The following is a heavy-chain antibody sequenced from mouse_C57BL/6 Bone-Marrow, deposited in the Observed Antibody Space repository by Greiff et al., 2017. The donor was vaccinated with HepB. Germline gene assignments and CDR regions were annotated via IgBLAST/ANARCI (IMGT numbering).Heavy chain of an antibody. Sequence: DSGPGLVKPSQSLSLTCSVTGYSITSGYYWNWIRQFPGNKLEWMGYISYDGSNNYNPSLKNRISITRDTSKNQFFLKLNSVTTEDTATYYCARGDSFFDYWGQGTTLTVSS. V-gene: IGHV3-6*01. CDR3: ARGDSFFDY. J-gene: IGHJ2*01. CDR2: ISYDGSN. CDR1: GYSITSGYY. D-gene: IGHD3-3*01.